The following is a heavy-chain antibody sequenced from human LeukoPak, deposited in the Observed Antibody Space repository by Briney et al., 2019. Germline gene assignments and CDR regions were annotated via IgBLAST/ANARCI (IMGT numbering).Heavy chain of an antibody. J-gene: IGHJ4*02. CDR3: ARPSRYCSGGSCKRYFYYFDY. V-gene: IGHV1-2*02. CDR1: GYTFTGYY. CDR2: INPNSGGT. D-gene: IGHD2-15*01. Sequence: GASVKVSCKASGYTFTGYYMHWVRQAPGQGLEWMGWINPNSGGTNYAQKFQGRVTMTRDKYISTAYMELSRLRSDDTAVYYCARPSRYCSGGSCKRYFYYFDYWGQGTLVTVSS.